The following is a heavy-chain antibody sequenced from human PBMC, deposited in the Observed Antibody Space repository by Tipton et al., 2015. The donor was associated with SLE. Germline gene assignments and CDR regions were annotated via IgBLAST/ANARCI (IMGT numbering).Heavy chain of an antibody. Sequence: TLSLTCTVSGGSISSSPYYWGWIRQPPGKGLEWIGYISYSGSTNYNSSLKSRLTISVDTSKNQFSLSLTSVTAADAALYYCARAYAYGDYEAFDMWGQGTVVTVSS. CDR2: ISYSGST. V-gene: IGHV4-31*03. J-gene: IGHJ3*02. CDR3: ARAYAYGDYEAFDM. CDR1: GGSISSSPYY. D-gene: IGHD4-17*01.